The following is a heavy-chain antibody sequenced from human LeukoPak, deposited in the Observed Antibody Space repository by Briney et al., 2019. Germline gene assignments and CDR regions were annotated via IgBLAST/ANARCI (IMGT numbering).Heavy chain of an antibody. CDR2: INPNSGGT. V-gene: IGHV1-2*02. CDR1: GYTFTGYY. J-gene: IGHJ5*02. CDR3: ARDRPLRGSGSYSGWFDP. Sequence: ASVKVSCKASGYTFTGYYMHWVRQAPGQGLEWMGWINPNSGGTNYAQKFQGRVTMTRDTSISTAYMELGRLRSDDTAVYYCARDRPLRGSGSYSGWFDPWGQGTLVTVSS. D-gene: IGHD3-10*01.